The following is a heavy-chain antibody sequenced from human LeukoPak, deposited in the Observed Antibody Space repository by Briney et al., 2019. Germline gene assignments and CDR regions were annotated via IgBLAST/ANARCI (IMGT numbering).Heavy chain of an antibody. V-gene: IGHV3-15*01. CDR2: IKRKTDGGTT. Sequence: VGSLRLSCAASGFTLSNAWMSWVRQAPGKGLEWVGRIKRKTDGGTTDYAAPVKGRFTISRDDSKNTLYLQMNSLKTEDTAVYYCTTEGHDILTGYYGHVDYWGQGTLVTVSS. CDR3: TTEGHDILTGYYGHVDY. J-gene: IGHJ4*02. CDR1: GFTLSNAW. D-gene: IGHD3-9*01.